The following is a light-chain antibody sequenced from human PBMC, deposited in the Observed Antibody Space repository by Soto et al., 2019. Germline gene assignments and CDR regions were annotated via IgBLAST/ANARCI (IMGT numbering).Light chain of an antibody. Sequence: DIQMTQSPSSLSPSVGDRVTITCQASQDISNYLNWYQQKQGKAPKXLIYDASNLETGVPSRFSGSGSGTDFTFTISSLQPEDIATYYCQQYDNLPLTFGGGTKVDIK. CDR2: DAS. V-gene: IGKV1-33*01. CDR3: QQYDNLPLT. CDR1: QDISNY. J-gene: IGKJ4*01.